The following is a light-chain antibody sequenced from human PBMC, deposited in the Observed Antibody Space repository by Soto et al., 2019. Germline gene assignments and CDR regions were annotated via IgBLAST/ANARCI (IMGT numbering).Light chain of an antibody. CDR3: QQYIRWPLT. CDR2: GAP. V-gene: IGKV3-15*01. Sequence: TQYPATLSLTPWDLATLSCRASQSVGTYLAWYQQKPGQAPRRLIFGAPTRATGTPARFSGSGSGTEFTLTISSLQSEDFAVYYCQQYIRWPLTFGGGTKVDI. CDR1: QSVGTY. J-gene: IGKJ4*01.